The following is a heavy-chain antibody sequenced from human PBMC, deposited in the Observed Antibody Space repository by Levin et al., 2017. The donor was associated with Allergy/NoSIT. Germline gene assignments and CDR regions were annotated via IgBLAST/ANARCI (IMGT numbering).Heavy chain of an antibody. J-gene: IGHJ4*02. CDR2: IYHSGST. V-gene: IGHV4-38-2*01. CDR3: ARGNPFFDS. CDR1: GYSISSGYY. D-gene: IGHD3-3*01. Sequence: SETLSLTCAVSGYSISSGYYWGWIRQPPGKGLEWIGNIYHSGSTYYKPSLKSRVIISLDTSKNQFSLKLSSVTAADTAVYYCARGNPFFDSWGQGTLVIVSS.